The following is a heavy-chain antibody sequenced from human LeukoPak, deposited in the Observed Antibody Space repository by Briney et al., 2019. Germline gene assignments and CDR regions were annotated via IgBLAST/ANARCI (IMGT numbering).Heavy chain of an antibody. Sequence: ASVKVSCKVSGYTLTELSMHWVRQAPGKGLEWMGGFDPEDGETIYAQKFQGRVTMTEDTSTSTAYMELRSLRSDDTAVYYCARDIRTYYYDSSGYYLGAFDIWGQGTMVTVSS. J-gene: IGHJ3*02. CDR1: GYTLTELS. D-gene: IGHD3-22*01. CDR2: FDPEDGET. V-gene: IGHV1-24*01. CDR3: ARDIRTYYYDSSGYYLGAFDI.